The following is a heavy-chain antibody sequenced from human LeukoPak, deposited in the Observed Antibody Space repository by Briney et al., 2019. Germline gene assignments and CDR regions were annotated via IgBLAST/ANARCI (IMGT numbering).Heavy chain of an antibody. J-gene: IGHJ6*02. CDR1: GYRFTDYW. D-gene: IGHD1-7*01. CDR2: FYPGDSGT. V-gene: IGHV5-51*01. CDR3: ARGAAGTTPDYYYFGLDV. Sequence: GESLKISCKGSGYRFTDYWIGWVRQLPGKGLEWMGIFYPGDSGTRYSPSFQGQVTISADKSINTAHLQWSSLKASDTALYYCARGAAGTTPDYYYFGLDVWGQGTTVRVSS.